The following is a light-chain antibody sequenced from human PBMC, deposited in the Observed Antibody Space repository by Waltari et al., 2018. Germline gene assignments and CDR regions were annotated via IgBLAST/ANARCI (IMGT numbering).Light chain of an antibody. Sequence: QSVLPPPPSVSGTPGQRDTIHCSGSRYKIGSHYVYWYRPLPGTAPELLIYRDYQRRSGVPERFSGSKSGTSASLAISGLRSEDEAAYFCATWDDRVSCPWVFGGGTKLTVL. CDR1: RYKIGSHY. V-gene: IGLV1-47*01. CDR3: ATWDDRVSCPWV. CDR2: RDY. J-gene: IGLJ3*02.